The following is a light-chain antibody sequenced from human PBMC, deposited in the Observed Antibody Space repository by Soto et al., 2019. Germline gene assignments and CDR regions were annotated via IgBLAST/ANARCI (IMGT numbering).Light chain of an antibody. V-gene: IGKV3-11*01. CDR3: QQRNSRPPTFT. J-gene: IGKJ5*01. CDR1: QSVGRF. CDR2: DTS. Sequence: EIVLTQSPATLSLSPGERATLSCRARQSVGRFLAWYQQKPGQAPRLLIYDTSIRATGIPARFSGSGSGTDFTLTISSLEPEDFAVYYCQQRNSRPPTFTFGQGTRLEIK.